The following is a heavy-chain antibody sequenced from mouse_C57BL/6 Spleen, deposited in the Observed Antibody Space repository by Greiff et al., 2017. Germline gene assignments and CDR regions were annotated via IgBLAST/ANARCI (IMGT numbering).Heavy chain of an antibody. CDR1: GYTFTSYW. Sequence: QVQLQQPGAELVMPGASVKLSCKASGYTFTSYWMHWVKQRPGQGLEWIGEIDPSDSYTNYNQKFKGKSTLTVDKSSSTAYMQLSSLTSEDSAVYYCALYYGNYVKYWGQGTTRTVSS. CDR2: IDPSDSYT. J-gene: IGHJ2*01. D-gene: IGHD2-1*01. V-gene: IGHV1-69*01. CDR3: ALYYGNYVKY.